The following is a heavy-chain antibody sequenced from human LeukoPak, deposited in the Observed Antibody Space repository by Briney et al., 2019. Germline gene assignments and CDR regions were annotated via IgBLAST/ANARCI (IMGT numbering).Heavy chain of an antibody. Sequence: SQTLSLTCTVSGGSISSGGYYWSWIRQHPGKGLEWIGYIYYSGSTYYNPSLKSRVTISVDTSKNQFSLKLSSVTAADMAVYYCASHLWFEKYFDYWGQGTLVTVSS. D-gene: IGHD3-10*01. CDR1: GGSISSGGYY. V-gene: IGHV4-31*03. J-gene: IGHJ4*02. CDR2: IYYSGST. CDR3: ASHLWFEKYFDY.